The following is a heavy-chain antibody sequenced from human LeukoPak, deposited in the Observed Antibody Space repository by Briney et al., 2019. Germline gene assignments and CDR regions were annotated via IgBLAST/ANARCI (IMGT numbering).Heavy chain of an antibody. CDR1: GYTFTSYD. CDR2: MNPNSGNT. J-gene: IGHJ3*02. D-gene: IGHD2-2*01. CDR3: ARDNRFCSSTSCLPMDAFDI. V-gene: IGHV1-8*01. Sequence: VASVKVSCKASGYTFTSYDINWVRQATGQGLEWMGWMNPNSGNTGYAQKFQGRVTMTRNTSISTAYMELSSLRSEDTAVYYCARDNRFCSSTSCLPMDAFDIWGQGTMVTVSS.